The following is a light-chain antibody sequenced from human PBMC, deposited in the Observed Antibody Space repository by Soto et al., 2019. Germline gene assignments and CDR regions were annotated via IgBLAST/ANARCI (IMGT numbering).Light chain of an antibody. Sequence: DIQMTQSPSSVSASAGVRVTITCLSSEDISTWLAWYQQKPRKAPKLLIYAASSLQSGVPSRFSGSGSGTDFTLTISSLQHEDFATYYCQHADSFHLITFGQGTRLEIK. CDR2: AAS. CDR3: QHADSFHLIT. J-gene: IGKJ5*01. V-gene: IGKV1-12*01. CDR1: EDISTW.